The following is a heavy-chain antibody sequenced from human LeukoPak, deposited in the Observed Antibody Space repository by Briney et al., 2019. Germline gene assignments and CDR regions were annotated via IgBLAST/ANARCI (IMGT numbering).Heavy chain of an antibody. CDR1: GGSISSGGYY. D-gene: IGHD1-26*01. J-gene: IGHJ4*02. CDR2: IYYSGST. V-gene: IGHV4-31*03. CDR3: ARLFHPALSGNYPFDY. Sequence: SETLSLTCTVSGGSISSGGYYWSWIRQHPGDGLEWIGYIYYSGSTYYNPSLKSRVTISVDTSKNQFSLKLNSVTAADTAMYYCARLFHPALSGNYPFDYWGQGTLVTVSS.